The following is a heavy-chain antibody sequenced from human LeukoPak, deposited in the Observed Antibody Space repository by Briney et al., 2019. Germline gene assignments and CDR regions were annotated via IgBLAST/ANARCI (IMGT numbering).Heavy chain of an antibody. D-gene: IGHD6-6*01. CDR1: GGSFSGYY. Sequence: SETLSLTCAVYGGSFSGYYWSWIRQPPGKGLEWIGEINHSGSTNYNPSLKSRVTISVDTSKNQFSLKLGSVTAADTAVYYCARRRIAARTLDYWGQGTLVTVSS. J-gene: IGHJ4*02. V-gene: IGHV4-34*01. CDR3: ARRRIAARTLDY. CDR2: INHSGST.